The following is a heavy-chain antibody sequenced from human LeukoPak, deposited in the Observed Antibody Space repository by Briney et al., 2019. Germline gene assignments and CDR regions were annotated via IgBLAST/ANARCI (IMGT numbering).Heavy chain of an antibody. CDR2: INTNTGNP. V-gene: IGHV7-4-1*02. D-gene: IGHD3-22*01. CDR1: GYTFTSYA. Sequence: GASVKVSCKASGYTFTSYAMNWVRQAPGQGLEWMGWINTNTGNPTYAQGFTGRFVFSLDTSVSTAYLQISSLKAEDTAVYFCARPYYYDSSNYAAGFDYWGQGTLATVSS. CDR3: ARPYYYDSSNYAAGFDY. J-gene: IGHJ4*02.